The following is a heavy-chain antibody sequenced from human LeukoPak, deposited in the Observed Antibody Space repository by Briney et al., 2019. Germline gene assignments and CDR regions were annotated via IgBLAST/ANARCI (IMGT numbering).Heavy chain of an antibody. CDR1: GYTFTSYD. D-gene: IGHD5-12*01. V-gene: IGHV7-4-1*02. Sequence: GASVKVSCKASGYTFTSYDINWVRQATGQGLEWMGWINTNTGNPTYAQGFTGRFVFSLDTSVSTAYLQISSLKAEDTAVYYCARVPGYSGYVVFDGFDMWGQGTMVTVSS. J-gene: IGHJ3*02. CDR3: ARVPGYSGYVVFDGFDM. CDR2: INTNTGNP.